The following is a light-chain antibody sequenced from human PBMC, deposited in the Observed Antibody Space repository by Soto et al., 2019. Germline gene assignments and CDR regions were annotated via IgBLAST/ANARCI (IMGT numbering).Light chain of an antibody. J-gene: IGKJ4*01. V-gene: IGKV3-15*01. Sequence: ETVMTQSPATLSVSPGERATLSCRASQSVSIDLAWYQQQPGQAPRVLIYGAFTRATGIPARFSGSASGTEFPLTISSLQSEDFAVYYCQQYNNWPLTFGGGTKVEIK. CDR3: QQYNNWPLT. CDR1: QSVSID. CDR2: GAF.